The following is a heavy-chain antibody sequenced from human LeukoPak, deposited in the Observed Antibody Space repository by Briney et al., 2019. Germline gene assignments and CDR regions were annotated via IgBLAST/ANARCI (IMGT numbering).Heavy chain of an antibody. CDR3: ARDRDGYNPFDY. V-gene: IGHV1-2*02. CDR2: ISPNSGGT. CDR1: GYTFTGYY. Sequence: ASVKVSCKASGYTFTGYYMHWVRQAPGQGLEWMGWISPNSGGTNFAQKFHGRITMTRDTSISTAYMELSSLRSDDTAVYYCARDRDGYNPFDYWGQGTLVTVSS. J-gene: IGHJ4*02. D-gene: IGHD5-24*01.